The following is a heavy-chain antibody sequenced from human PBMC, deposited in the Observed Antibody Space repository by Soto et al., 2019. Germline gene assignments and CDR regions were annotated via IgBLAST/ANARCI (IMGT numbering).Heavy chain of an antibody. CDR1: GDSVSSNRAG. CDR3: ARGEQYSGRIFDY. V-gene: IGHV6-1*01. CDR2: TYYRSKWYY. D-gene: IGHD1-26*01. Sequence: SQTRSLTCAITGDSVSSNRAGASWVRQSPSRGLEWLGRTYYRSKWYYEYAVSVRGRITINPDTSKNQYSLQLNSVTPEDTAVYFCARGEQYSGRIFDYWGQGTLVTVSS. J-gene: IGHJ4*01.